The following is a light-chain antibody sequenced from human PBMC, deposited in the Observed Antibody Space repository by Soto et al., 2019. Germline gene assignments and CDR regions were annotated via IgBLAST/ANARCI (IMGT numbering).Light chain of an antibody. Sequence: EIVLTQSPATLSVSQGERATLSCRASESVSNNLAWYQQKPGQAPRLLIFGASARATGIPARFSGSGSGTEFTLTISSLHSEDFSVYYCQQYNKWPLTFGGGTKVEIK. CDR1: ESVSNN. J-gene: IGKJ4*01. V-gene: IGKV3-15*01. CDR2: GAS. CDR3: QQYNKWPLT.